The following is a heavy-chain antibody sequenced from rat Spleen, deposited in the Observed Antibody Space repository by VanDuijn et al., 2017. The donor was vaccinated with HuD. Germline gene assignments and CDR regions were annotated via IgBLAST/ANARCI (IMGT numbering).Heavy chain of an antibody. CDR1: GFSLTNFA. J-gene: IGHJ3*01. CDR3: TRSYGGYTSNWFAY. CDR2: IWGDGST. Sequence: QVQLKESGPGLVQPSQTLSLTCTVSGFSLTNFAVNWIRQPPGKGLEWMGGIWGDGSTAYNSALKSRLSISRDTSKSQVFLKMSGLQTDDTAIYFCTRSYGGYTSNWFAYWGQGTLVTVSS. V-gene: IGHV2-1*01. D-gene: IGHD1-11*01.